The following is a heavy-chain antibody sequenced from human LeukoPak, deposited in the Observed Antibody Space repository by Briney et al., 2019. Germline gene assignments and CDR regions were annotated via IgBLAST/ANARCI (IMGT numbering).Heavy chain of an antibody. CDR2: IRYDGSNK. CDR3: AKDRSVVVPAAIFDY. Sequence: GGSLRLSCAASGFTFSSYGMHWVRQAPGKGLEWLAFIRYDGSNKYYADSVKGRFTISRDNSKNTLYLQMNSLRAEDTAVYYCAKDRSVVVPAAIFDYWGQGTLVTVSS. D-gene: IGHD2-2*01. CDR1: GFTFSSYG. V-gene: IGHV3-30*02. J-gene: IGHJ4*02.